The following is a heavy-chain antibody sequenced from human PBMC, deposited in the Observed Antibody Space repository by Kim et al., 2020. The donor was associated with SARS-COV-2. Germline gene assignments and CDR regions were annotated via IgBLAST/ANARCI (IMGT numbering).Heavy chain of an antibody. J-gene: IGHJ6*02. CDR2: ISWNSGSI. Sequence: GGSLRLSCAASGFTFDDYAMHWVRQAPGKGLEWVSGISWNSGSIGYADSVKGRFTISRDNAKNSLYLQMNSLRAEDTALYYCAFNRKRKWLFWYYGMDVWGQGTTVTVSS. V-gene: IGHV3-9*01. D-gene: IGHD3-22*01. CDR1: GFTFDDYA. CDR3: AFNRKRKWLFWYYGMDV.